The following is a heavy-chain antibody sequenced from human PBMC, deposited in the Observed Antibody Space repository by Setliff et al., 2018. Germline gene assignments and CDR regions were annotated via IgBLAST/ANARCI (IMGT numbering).Heavy chain of an antibody. CDR3: ARVRKGYSGYDFGDY. CDR2: IYYSGST. D-gene: IGHD5-12*01. J-gene: IGHJ4*02. V-gene: IGHV4-59*11. CDR1: GGSISSHY. Sequence: SETLSLTCTVSGGSISSHYWSWIRQPPGKGLEWIGSIYYSGSTNYNPSLKSRVTISLDTSRNQFSLKLRSVTAADTAVYYCARVRKGYSGYDFGDYWCQGTLVTGSS.